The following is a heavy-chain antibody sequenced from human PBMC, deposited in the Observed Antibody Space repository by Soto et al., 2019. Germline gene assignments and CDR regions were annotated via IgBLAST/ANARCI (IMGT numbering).Heavy chain of an antibody. CDR3: ARDEGRGELSPHAAFDI. J-gene: IGHJ3*02. CDR1: GGTFSSYT. V-gene: IGHV1-69*08. D-gene: IGHD3-16*02. Sequence: QVQLVQSGAEVKKPGSSVKVSCKASGGTFSSYTISWVRQAPGQGLEWMGRIIPILGIANYAQKFQGRVTIPADKSTSTAYMELSRLRSEDTAVYYCARDEGRGELSPHAAFDIWGQGTMVTVSS. CDR2: IIPILGIA.